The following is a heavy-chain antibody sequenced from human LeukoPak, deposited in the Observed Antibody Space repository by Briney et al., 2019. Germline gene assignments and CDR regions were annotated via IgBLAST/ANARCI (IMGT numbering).Heavy chain of an antibody. CDR3: AKGLSTNYYYGMDV. V-gene: IGHV3-23*01. D-gene: IGHD2-2*01. Sequence: GGSLRLSCAASGFTFSSYAMSWVRQAPGKGLEWVSAISGSGGSTYYADSVRGRFTISRDNSKNTLYLQMNSLRAEDTAVYYCAKGLSTNYYYGMDVWGQGTTVTVSS. CDR1: GFTFSSYA. J-gene: IGHJ6*02. CDR2: ISGSGGST.